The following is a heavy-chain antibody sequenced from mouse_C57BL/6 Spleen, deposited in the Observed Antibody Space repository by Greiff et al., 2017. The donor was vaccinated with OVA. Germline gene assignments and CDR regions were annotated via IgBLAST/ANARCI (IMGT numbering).Heavy chain of an antibody. D-gene: IGHD3-2*02. CDR1: GYTFTSYW. CDR3: ARDSSGYGGYYFDY. CDR2: IYPGSGST. J-gene: IGHJ2*01. V-gene: IGHV1-55*01. Sequence: VQLHQPGAELVKPGASVKMSCKASGYTFTSYWITWVKQRPGQGLEWIGDIYPGSGSTNYNEKFKSKATLTVDTSSSTAYMQLSSLTSEDSAVYYCARDSSGYGGYYFDYWGQGTTLTVSS.